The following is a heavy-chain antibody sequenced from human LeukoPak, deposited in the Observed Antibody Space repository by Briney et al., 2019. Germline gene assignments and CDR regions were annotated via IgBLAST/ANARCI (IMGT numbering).Heavy chain of an antibody. J-gene: IGHJ4*02. Sequence: PGGSLRLSCAASGFTFSTYGMSWVRQAPGKGLEWVSGISISGGTTYYADSVKGRFTISRDNSKNTLYLQMNSLRAEDTAVYYCARRAGAYSHPYDYWGQGTLVTVSS. CDR3: ARRAGAYSHPYDY. V-gene: IGHV3-23*05. D-gene: IGHD4/OR15-4a*01. CDR1: GFTFSTYG. CDR2: ISISGGTT.